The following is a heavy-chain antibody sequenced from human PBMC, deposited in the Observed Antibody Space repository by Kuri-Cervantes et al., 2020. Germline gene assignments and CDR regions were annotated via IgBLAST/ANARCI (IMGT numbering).Heavy chain of an antibody. CDR2: ISYDGSNK. CDR3: TTVGVAAYYYYYYGMDV. CDR1: GFTFSSYA. V-gene: IGHV3-30-3*01. J-gene: IGHJ6*02. D-gene: IGHD6-6*01. Sequence: GGSLRLSCAASGFTFSSYAMHWVRQAPGKGLEWVAVISYDGSNKYYADSVKGRFTISRDNSKNTLYLQMNSLRAEDTAVYYCTTVGVAAYYYYYYGMDVWGQGTTVTVSS.